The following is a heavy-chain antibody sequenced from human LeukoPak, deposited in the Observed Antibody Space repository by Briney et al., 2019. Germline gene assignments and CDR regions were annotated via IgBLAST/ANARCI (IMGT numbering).Heavy chain of an antibody. D-gene: IGHD2-15*01. J-gene: IGHJ4*02. Sequence: SETLSLTCTVSGDSISSSYYWGWIRQPPGKGLEWIGSIYYSGNTYYSPSLKSRVTTSVDTSKNQFSLKLSSVTAADTAIYYCAGLHYCSGGSCLFDYWGRGTLVTVSS. CDR3: AGLHYCSGGSCLFDY. V-gene: IGHV4-39*01. CDR1: GDSISSSYY. CDR2: IYYSGNT.